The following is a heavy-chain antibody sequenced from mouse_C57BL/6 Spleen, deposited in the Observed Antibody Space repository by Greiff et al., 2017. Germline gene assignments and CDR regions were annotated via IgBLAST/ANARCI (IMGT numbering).Heavy chain of an antibody. D-gene: IGHD1-1*01. CDR1: GFTFSDYG. J-gene: IGHJ2*01. V-gene: IGHV5-17*01. CDR3: ARDYYGSSYRYY. Sequence: EVQVVVSGGGLVKPGGSLKLSCAASGFTFSDYGMHWVRQAPEKGLEWVAYISSGSSTIYYADTVKGRFPISRDNAKNTLFLQMTSLRSEGTAMYYCARDYYGSSYRYYWGQGTTRTVSS. CDR2: ISSGSSTI.